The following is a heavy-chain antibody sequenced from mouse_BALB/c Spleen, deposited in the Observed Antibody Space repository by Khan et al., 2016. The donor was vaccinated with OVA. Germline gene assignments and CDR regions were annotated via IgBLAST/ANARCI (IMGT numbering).Heavy chain of an antibody. V-gene: IGHV9-3-1*01. CDR2: INTYTGEP. Sequence: QIQLVQFGPELKKPGETVKISCKASGYTFTNYGMNWVKQAPGKGLKWMGWINTYTGEPTYADDFKGRSAFSLETSASTAYLQIKNLKNEDTATYCCARSNSYWYFDVWGAGTTVTVSS. CDR3: ARSNSYWYFDV. J-gene: IGHJ1*01. CDR1: GYTFTNYG. D-gene: IGHD4-1*02.